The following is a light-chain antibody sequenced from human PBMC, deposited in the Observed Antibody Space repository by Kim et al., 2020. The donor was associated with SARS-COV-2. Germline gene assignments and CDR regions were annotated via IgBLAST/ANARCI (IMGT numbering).Light chain of an antibody. CDR3: QKYYSDPS. CDR2: AAS. V-gene: IGKV1-27*01. Sequence: DIQMTQSPSSLSASVGDRVTITCRASQDISNYLGWYQQKPGKAPKLLIYAASTLQSGVPSRFSGTGSGTDFTLTINSLQPEDVATYYCQKYYSDPSFGQGTKVDIK. CDR1: QDISNY. J-gene: IGKJ1*01.